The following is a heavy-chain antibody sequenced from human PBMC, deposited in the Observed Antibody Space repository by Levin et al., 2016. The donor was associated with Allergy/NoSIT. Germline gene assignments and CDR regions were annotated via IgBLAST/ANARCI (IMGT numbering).Heavy chain of an antibody. V-gene: IGHV1-18*01. J-gene: IGHJ5*02. D-gene: IGHD2-8*01. CDR3: AREDTNGVINWFDP. Sequence: ASVKVSCKASGYTFTSYGISWVRQAPGQGLEWMGWISAYNGNTNYAQKLQGRVTMTTDTSTSTAYMELRSLRSEDTAVYYCAREDTNGVINWFDPWGQGTLVTVSS. CDR2: ISAYNGNT. CDR1: GYTFTSYG.